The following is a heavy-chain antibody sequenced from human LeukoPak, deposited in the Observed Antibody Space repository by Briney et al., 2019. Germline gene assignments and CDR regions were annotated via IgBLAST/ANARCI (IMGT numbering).Heavy chain of an antibody. Sequence: PSETLSLTCAVSGYSISSGYYWGWIRQPPGKGLEWIGSIYHSGSTYYNPSLKSRVTISVDTSKNQLSLKLSSVTAADTAVYYCARRAASSTYYYYYMDVWGKGATVTVSS. CDR2: IYHSGST. D-gene: IGHD1-1*01. J-gene: IGHJ6*03. CDR1: GYSISSGYY. CDR3: ARRAASSTYYYYYMDV. V-gene: IGHV4-38-2*01.